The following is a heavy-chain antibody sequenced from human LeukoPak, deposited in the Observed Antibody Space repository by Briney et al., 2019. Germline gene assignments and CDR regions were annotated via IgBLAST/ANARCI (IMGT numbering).Heavy chain of an antibody. CDR2: ISSSSSYI. CDR1: GYTFSSYA. D-gene: IGHD2/OR15-2a*01. Sequence: GSLRLSCAASGYTFSSYAMHWIRQAPGKGLEWVSSISSSSSYIYYADSVKGRFTISRDNAKNSLYLQMNSLRAEDTAVYYCARSPFLVLEHFDYWGLGTLVTVSS. CDR3: ARSPFLVLEHFDY. V-gene: IGHV3-21*01. J-gene: IGHJ4*02.